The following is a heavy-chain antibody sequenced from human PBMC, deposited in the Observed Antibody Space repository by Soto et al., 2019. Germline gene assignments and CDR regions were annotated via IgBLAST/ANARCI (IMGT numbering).Heavy chain of an antibody. CDR2: ISSSGSTI. J-gene: IGHJ6*02. Sequence: GGSLRLSCAASGFTFSDYYMSWIRQAPGEGLEWVSYISSSGSTIYYADSVKGRFTISRDNAKNSLYLQMNSLRAEDTAVYYCARSLYYDFWSGYYTDYYYYGMDVWGQGTTVTVSS. V-gene: IGHV3-11*01. CDR3: ARSLYYDFWSGYYTDYYYYGMDV. D-gene: IGHD3-3*01. CDR1: GFTFSDYY.